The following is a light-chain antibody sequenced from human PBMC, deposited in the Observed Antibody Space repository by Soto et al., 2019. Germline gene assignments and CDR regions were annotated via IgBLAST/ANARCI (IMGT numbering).Light chain of an antibody. J-gene: IGKJ5*01. Sequence: EVVLTQSPATLSLSPGQRATLSCRASQTVHNYLVWYQQRPGQAPRLLIYDTSNRATGIPARFSGSGSGTNFTLTISGLEPEAFVVDYCQQRFNWPPITFGQGTRLEMK. V-gene: IGKV3-11*01. CDR1: QTVHNY. CDR2: DTS. CDR3: QQRFNWPPIT.